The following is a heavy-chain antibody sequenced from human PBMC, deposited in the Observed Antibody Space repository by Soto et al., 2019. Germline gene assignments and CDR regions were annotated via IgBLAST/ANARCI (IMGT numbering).Heavy chain of an antibody. CDR2: IYYSGST. D-gene: IGHD2-15*01. V-gene: IGHV4-31*03. CDR1: GGSISSGGYY. CDR3: ARGYRGRTPGPLFDY. Sequence: SETLSLTCTVSGGSISSGGYYWSWIRQHPGKGLEWIGYIYYSGSTYYNPSLKSRVTISVDTSKNQFSLKLSSVTAADTAVYYCARGYRGRTPGPLFDYWGQGTLVTVSS. J-gene: IGHJ4*02.